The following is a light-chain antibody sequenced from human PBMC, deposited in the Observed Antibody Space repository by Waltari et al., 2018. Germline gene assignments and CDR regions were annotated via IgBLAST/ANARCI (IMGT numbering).Light chain of an antibody. J-gene: IGLJ3*02. CDR2: FDT. Sequence: QQRSGRAPVLDMHFDTGRPSGIPGRFYGYNSGNTATLTNSRVEAGDEADYYCQVWDITNDHRVFGGGTKLTVL. V-gene: IGLV3-21*04. CDR3: QVWDITNDHRV.